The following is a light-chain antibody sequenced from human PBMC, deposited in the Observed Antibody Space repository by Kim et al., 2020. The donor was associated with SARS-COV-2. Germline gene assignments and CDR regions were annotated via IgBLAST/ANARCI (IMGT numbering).Light chain of an antibody. Sequence: GRPVITSCTRDSGSIVSDFVQWFQQRPGSSPTTVIYEDHKSPSGVPDRFSGSVDSSSNSASLTISGLRTEDEADYYCQSYDDNIWVFGGGTQLTVL. CDR3: QSYDDNIWV. CDR1: SGSIVSDF. J-gene: IGLJ3*02. CDR2: EDH. V-gene: IGLV6-57*01.